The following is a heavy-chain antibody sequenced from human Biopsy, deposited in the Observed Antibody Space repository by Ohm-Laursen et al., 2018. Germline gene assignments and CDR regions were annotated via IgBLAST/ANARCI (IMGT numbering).Heavy chain of an antibody. CDR1: GFSSKTYW. D-gene: IGHD2-2*02. CDR3: ARGYCTAINCYMLRSFYFDS. V-gene: IGHV3-7*01. Sequence: GSLRLSCTASGFSSKTYWMNWVRQAPGKGLEWVANIGQDGKEKFYVDSVKGRFTISRDNAKNSLYLQMNSLRAEDTGVYYCARGYCTAINCYMLRSFYFDSWGQGTLVTVSS. CDR2: IGQDGKEK. J-gene: IGHJ4*02.